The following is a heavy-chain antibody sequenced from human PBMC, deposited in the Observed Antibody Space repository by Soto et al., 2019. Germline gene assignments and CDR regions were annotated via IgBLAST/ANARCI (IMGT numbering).Heavy chain of an antibody. CDR2: INAGNGNT. J-gene: IGHJ4*02. D-gene: IGHD2-8*01. Sequence: SAKPSSKASGFRYTSYSMHWVRQAQEQRLEWMGWINAGNGNTKYSQKFQGRVTITRDTSASTAYMELSSLRSEDTAVYYCARSFLFPRVGGWCSLGASDYWGEGTLVPVSS. CDR1: GFRYTSYS. CDR3: ARSFLFPRVGGWCSLGASDY. V-gene: IGHV1-3*01.